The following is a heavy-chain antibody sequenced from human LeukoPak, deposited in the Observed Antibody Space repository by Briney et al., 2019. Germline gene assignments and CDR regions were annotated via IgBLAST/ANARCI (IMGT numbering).Heavy chain of an antibody. J-gene: IGHJ4*02. CDR1: GGSFSGYY. D-gene: IGHD3-10*01. V-gene: IGHV4-34*01. CDR3: ARGRVVRGVMAY. CDR2: INHSGST. Sequence: SETLSLTCAVYGGSFSGYYWSWIRQPPGKGLEWIGEINHSGSTNYNPSLKSRVTISVDTSKNQFSLKLSSVTAADTAVYYCARGRVVRGVMAYWGQGTLVIVSS.